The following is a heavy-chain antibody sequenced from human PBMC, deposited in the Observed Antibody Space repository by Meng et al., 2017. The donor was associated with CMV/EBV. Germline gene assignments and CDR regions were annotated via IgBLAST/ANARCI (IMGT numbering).Heavy chain of an antibody. J-gene: IGHJ5*02. CDR2: IRYDGSNK. Sequence: GGSLRLSCAASGFTFSSYGMHWVRQAPGKGLEWVAFIRYDGSNKYYADSVKGRFTISRDNSKNTLYLQMNSLRAEDTAVYYCARALPPPYYYDPWFDPWGQGTLVTVSS. CDR1: GFTFSSYG. V-gene: IGHV3-30*02. D-gene: IGHD3-22*01. CDR3: ARALPPPYYYDPWFDP.